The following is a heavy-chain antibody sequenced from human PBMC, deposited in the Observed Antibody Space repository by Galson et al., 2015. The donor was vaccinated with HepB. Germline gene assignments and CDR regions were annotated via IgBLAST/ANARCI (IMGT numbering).Heavy chain of an antibody. Sequence: SETLSLTCAVYGGSFSGYYWSWIRQLPGKGLEWIGEINHSGSTNYNPSLKSRVTISVDTSKNQFSLKLSSVTAEDTAVYYCARGLRGDCSGGSCYSQTYYYSYGMDVWGQGTPFTVSS. J-gene: IGHJ6*02. CDR1: GGSFSGYY. V-gene: IGHV4-34*01. CDR2: INHSGST. CDR3: ARGLRGDCSGGSCYSQTYYYSYGMDV. D-gene: IGHD2-15*01.